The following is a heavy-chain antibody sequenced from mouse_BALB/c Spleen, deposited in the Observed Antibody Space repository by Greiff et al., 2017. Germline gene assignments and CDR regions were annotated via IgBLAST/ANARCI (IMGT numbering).Heavy chain of an antibody. V-gene: IGHV1-37*01. Sequence: EVQLQESGPELVKPGASVKISCKASGYSFTGYFMNWVKQSHGKSLEWIGNIDPYYGGTSYNQKFKGKATLTVDKSSSTAYMQLKSLTSEDSAVYYCARVGGYSGVFAYWGQGTLVTVSA. CDR3: ARVGGYSGVFAY. CDR2: IDPYYGGT. CDR1: GYSFTGYF. J-gene: IGHJ3*01. D-gene: IGHD2-3*01.